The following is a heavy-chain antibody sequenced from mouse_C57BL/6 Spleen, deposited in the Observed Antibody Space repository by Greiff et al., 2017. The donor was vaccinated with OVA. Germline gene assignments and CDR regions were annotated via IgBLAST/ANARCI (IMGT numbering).Heavy chain of an antibody. V-gene: IGHV1-82*01. D-gene: IGHD1-1*01. J-gene: IGHJ3*01. CDR1: GYAFSSSW. CDR2: IYPGDGDT. Sequence: VQLQQSGPELVKPGASVKISCKASGYAFSSSWMNWVKQRPGKGLEWIGRIYPGDGDTNYNGKFKGKATLTADKSSSTAYMQLNSLTSEDSAVYFCAREDYYGSSPWFAYWGQGTLVTVSA. CDR3: AREDYYGSSPWFAY.